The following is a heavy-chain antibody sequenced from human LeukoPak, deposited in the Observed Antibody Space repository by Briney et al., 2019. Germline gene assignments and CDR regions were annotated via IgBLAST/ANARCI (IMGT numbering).Heavy chain of an antibody. Sequence: SETLSLTCVVSGVSISSSYWSWIRQPPGKGLEWIGYIFYSGSTHSNPSLRSRVTISMDTSNNQFSLKLTSVTAADTAVYYCARHRAYYDSGPFDHWGQGSLVTVSS. D-gene: IGHD3-16*01. CDR2: IFYSGST. CDR1: GVSISSSY. CDR3: ARHRAYYDSGPFDH. V-gene: IGHV4-59*08. J-gene: IGHJ4*02.